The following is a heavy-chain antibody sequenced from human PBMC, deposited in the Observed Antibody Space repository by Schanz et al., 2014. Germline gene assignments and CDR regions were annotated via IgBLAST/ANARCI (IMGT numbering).Heavy chain of an antibody. D-gene: IGHD2-2*01. V-gene: IGHV4-34*01. CDR2: INHSGST. CDR3: ARWDHLLSGRDAFDI. CDR1: GGSFSVYY. Sequence: QVQLQQWGAGLLKPSETLSLTCAVYGGSFSVYYWSWIRQPPGKGLEWIGEINHSGSTNYNPSLKSRVPIAVDTSTNQFSRMLNSVTAADTAVYYCARWDHLLSGRDAFDIWGLGTMVTVSS. J-gene: IGHJ3*02.